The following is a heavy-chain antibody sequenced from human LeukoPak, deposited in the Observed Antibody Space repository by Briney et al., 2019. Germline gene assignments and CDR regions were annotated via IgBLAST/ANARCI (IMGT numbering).Heavy chain of an antibody. CDR3: TRAVRYYYDSSGLDYYYYYMDV. J-gene: IGHJ6*03. V-gene: IGHV3-49*04. CDR2: IRSKAYGGTT. Sequence: GGSLRLSCAASGFTFSSYSMNWVRQAPGKGLEWVGFIRSKAYGGTTEYAASVKGRFTISRDDSKSIAYLQMNSLKTEDTAVYYCTRAVRYYYDSSGLDYYYYYMDVWGKGTTVTISS. D-gene: IGHD3-22*01. CDR1: GFTFSSYS.